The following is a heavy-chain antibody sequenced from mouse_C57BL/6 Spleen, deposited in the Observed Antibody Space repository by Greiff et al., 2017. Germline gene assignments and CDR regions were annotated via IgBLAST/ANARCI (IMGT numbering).Heavy chain of an antibody. J-gene: IGHJ4*01. V-gene: IGHV5-4*01. CDR3: ARDRTVVARRAMDY. Sequence: EVKLMESGGGLVKPGGSLKLSCAASGFTFSSYAMSWVRQTPEKRLEWVATISDGGSYTYYPDNVKGRITISRDNAKNNLYLQMSHLKSEDTAMYYCARDRTVVARRAMDYWGQGTSVTVSS. CDR2: ISDGGSYT. D-gene: IGHD1-1*01. CDR1: GFTFSSYA.